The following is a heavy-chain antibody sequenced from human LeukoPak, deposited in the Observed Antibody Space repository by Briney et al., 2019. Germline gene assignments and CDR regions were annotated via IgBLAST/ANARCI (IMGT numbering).Heavy chain of an antibody. Sequence: SVKVSCKASGGTFSSYAISWVRQAPGQGLEWMGGIIPIFGTANYAQKFQGRVTITADESTSTAYMELSSLRSEDTAVYYCAREYGSGSYSCNWFDPWGQGTLVTVSS. CDR3: AREYGSGSYSCNWFDP. CDR1: GGTFSSYA. J-gene: IGHJ5*02. CDR2: IIPIFGTA. V-gene: IGHV1-69*13. D-gene: IGHD3-10*01.